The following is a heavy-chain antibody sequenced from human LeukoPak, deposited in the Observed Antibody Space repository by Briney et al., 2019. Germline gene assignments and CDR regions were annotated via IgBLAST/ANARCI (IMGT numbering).Heavy chain of an antibody. CDR3: VRRGRYRGFEY. CDR2: MYYSGGT. V-gene: IGHV4-39*01. J-gene: IGHJ4*02. CDR1: GGSISGSTYY. D-gene: IGHD1-26*01. Sequence: ASETLSLTCNISGGSISGSTYYWGWIRQPPEKGLERIGSMYYSGGTYYNPSLKSRVTISVHTSKNQFSLSLTSVTAADTAVYYCVRRGRYRGFEYWGRGTLVTVSS.